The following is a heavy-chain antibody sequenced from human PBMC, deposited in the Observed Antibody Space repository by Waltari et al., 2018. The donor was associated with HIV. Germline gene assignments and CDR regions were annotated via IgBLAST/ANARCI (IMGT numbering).Heavy chain of an antibody. D-gene: IGHD3-10*01. J-gene: IGHJ5*02. CDR3: APGRGWFDP. CDR2: IKGDGRST. V-gene: IGHV3-74*01. CDR1: GFTFSSYW. Sequence: EVQPVESGGGLVQPGGSLRLSCAASGFTFSSYWMHWVRQAPGKGLVWVSRIKGDGRSTNYAASVKGRFTISRDNAKNTLYLQMNSLRVEDTAVYYCAPGRGWFDPWGQGTLVTVSS.